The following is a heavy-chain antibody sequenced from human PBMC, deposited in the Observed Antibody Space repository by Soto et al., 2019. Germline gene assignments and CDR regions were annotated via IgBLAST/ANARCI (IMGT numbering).Heavy chain of an antibody. J-gene: IGHJ6*03. D-gene: IGHD5-18*01. V-gene: IGHV2-26*01. CDR2: IFSNDEK. CDR3: ARIGLGYSYGSYYYYYYMDV. Sequence: QVTLKESGPVLVKPTETLTLTYTVSGFSLSNARMGVSWIRQPPGKALEWLAHIFSNDEKSYSTSLKSRLTISKDTSKSQVVLTMTNMDPVDTATYYCARIGLGYSYGSYYYYYYMDVWGKGTTVTVSS. CDR1: GFSLSNARMG.